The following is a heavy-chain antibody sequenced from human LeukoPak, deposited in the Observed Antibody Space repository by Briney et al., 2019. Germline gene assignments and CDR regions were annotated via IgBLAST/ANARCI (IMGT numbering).Heavy chain of an antibody. D-gene: IGHD5-18*01. CDR3: AKGYGESHFDS. J-gene: IGHJ4*02. V-gene: IGHV3-30*02. Sequence: GGSLRLSCAASGFTFRSFGMHFVRQAPGKGLEWVAFIPSDGSNQYYTDSVKGRFTISRDNSNNTLFLQMNNLRGDDTAVYLCAKGYGESHFDSWGQGTLVTVSS. CDR1: GFTFRSFG. CDR2: IPSDGSNQ.